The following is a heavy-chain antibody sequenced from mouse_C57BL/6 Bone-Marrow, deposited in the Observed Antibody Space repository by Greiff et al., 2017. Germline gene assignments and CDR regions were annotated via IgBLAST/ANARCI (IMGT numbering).Heavy chain of an antibody. D-gene: IGHD1-2*01. CDR1: GSTFTSSG. CDR2: IYPRRGNT. CDR3: ARSSCGCDD. Sequence: VQLQQSGAELARPGASVKLSCKASGSTFTSSGISWVKPRPGQGLEWIGDIYPRRGNTYYTAKFKGKATLAADKSSSTAYMELRSLTAEDAAIYVCARSSCGCDDWGKGTTRTVSS. V-gene: IGHV1-81*01. J-gene: IGHJ2*01.